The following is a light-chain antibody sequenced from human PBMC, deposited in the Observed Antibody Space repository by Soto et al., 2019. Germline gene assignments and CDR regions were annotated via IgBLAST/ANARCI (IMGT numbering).Light chain of an antibody. Sequence: DRVRTKIPDSVAGSLGERATINCKSTPSVLYSCKKKNYLHGYRQNPGKAPRLLIYGASNRAAGVPDRFSGSGSGTEFTLSISSLQSEDFAFYYCQQYNTWPRTFGQGT. V-gene: IGKV4-1*01. CDR2: GAS. J-gene: IGKJ1*01. CDR1: PSVLYSCKKKNY. CDR3: QQYNTWPRT.